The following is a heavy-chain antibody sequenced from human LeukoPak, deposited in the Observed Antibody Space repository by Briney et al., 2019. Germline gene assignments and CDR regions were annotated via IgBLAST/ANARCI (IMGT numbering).Heavy chain of an antibody. CDR1: GGTFSSYA. J-gene: IGHJ6*02. CDR3: ARCHGDSYYYYGMDV. V-gene: IGHV1-69*13. CDR2: IIPIFGTA. Sequence: SVKVSCKASGGTFSSYAISWVRQAPGQGLEWMGRIIPIFGTANYAQKFQGRVTITADESTSTAYMELSSLRSEDTAVYYCARCHGDSYYYYGMDVWGQGTTVTVSS. D-gene: IGHD4-17*01.